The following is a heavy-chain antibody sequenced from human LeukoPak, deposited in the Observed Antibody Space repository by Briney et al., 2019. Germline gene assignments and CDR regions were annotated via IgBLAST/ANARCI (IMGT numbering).Heavy chain of an antibody. CDR1: GGSILSSSYY. CDR2: IYYSGNT. J-gene: IGHJ4*02. V-gene: IGHV4-39*07. Sequence: MPSETLSLTCTVSGGSILSSSYYWGWIRQPPGKGLEWIGSIYYSGNTDYNPSLKSRVTISVETSKNQFSLKLSSVTAADTAVYYCARGRNGYDLWGQGTLVTVSS. D-gene: IGHD5-12*01. CDR3: ARGRNGYDL.